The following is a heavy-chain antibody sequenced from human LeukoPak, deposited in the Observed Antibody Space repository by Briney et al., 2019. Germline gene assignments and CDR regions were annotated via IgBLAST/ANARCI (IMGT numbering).Heavy chain of an antibody. Sequence: GGSLRLSCAASGFTFSSYGMNWVRQAPGKGLEWVSSISSSSSYIYYADSVKGRFTISRDNAKNSLYLQMNSLRAEDTAVYYCARMDGSYSQNYFDYWGQGTLVTVSS. CDR1: GFTFSSYG. CDR2: ISSSSSYI. J-gene: IGHJ4*02. D-gene: IGHD1-26*01. CDR3: ARMDGSYSQNYFDY. V-gene: IGHV3-21*01.